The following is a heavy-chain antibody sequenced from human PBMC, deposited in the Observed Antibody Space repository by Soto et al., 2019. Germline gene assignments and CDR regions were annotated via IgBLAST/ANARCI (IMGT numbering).Heavy chain of an antibody. CDR1: GGTFSSHG. V-gene: IGHV1-69*12. CDR2: IVPIFGTA. J-gene: IGHJ6*02. D-gene: IGHD5-12*01. CDR3: ARGRYSGYDMPDTYYYYNYGMDV. Sequence: QVQLVQSGAEVKKPGSSVKVSCKASGGTFSSHGISWVRQAPGQGLEWMGGIVPIFGTADDAPRFRGRVTITADESTSTDYMELSSLRSEDTAVYYCARGRYSGYDMPDTYYYYNYGMDVWGQGTTVTVSS.